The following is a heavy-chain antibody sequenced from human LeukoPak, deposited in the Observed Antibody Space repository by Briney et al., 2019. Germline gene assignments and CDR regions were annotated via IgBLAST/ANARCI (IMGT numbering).Heavy chain of an antibody. J-gene: IGHJ4*02. V-gene: IGHV3-30*02. CDR2: IRHDGSNK. D-gene: IGHD2-2*01. Sequence: GGSLRLSCPASGFTLSSYGMHWVRQAPGKGLEWVAFIRHDGSNKYYADSVKGRFTISRDNSKNTLYLQMNSLRAEDTAVYYCAKGYCSGTTCSVDYWGQGTLVTVSS. CDR1: GFTLSSYG. CDR3: AKGYCSGTTCSVDY.